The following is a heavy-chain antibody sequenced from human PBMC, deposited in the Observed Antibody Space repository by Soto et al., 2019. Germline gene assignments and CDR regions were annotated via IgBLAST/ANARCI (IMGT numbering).Heavy chain of an antibody. V-gene: IGHV6-1*01. CDR3: ARVKEEGGNAEPGEAFDI. CDR2: TYYRSKWYN. Sequence: SQTLSLTCAISGDSVSSNSAAWNWIRQSPSRGLEWLGRTYYRSKWYNDYAVSVRSRITINPDTSKNQFSLQLNSVTPEDTAVYYCARVKEEGGNAEPGEAFDIWGQGTMVTVSS. J-gene: IGHJ3*02. D-gene: IGHD3-10*01. CDR1: GDSVSSNSAA.